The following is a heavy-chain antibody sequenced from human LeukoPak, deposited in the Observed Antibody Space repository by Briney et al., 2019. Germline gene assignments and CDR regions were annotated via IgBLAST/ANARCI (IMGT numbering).Heavy chain of an antibody. Sequence: SETLSLTCTVSGGSISSSSYYWGWIRQPPGKGLEWIGSIYYSGSTYYNPSLKSQVSISIDTSKNQFSLRLTSVTAADTAVYYCARQTGSGLFILPGGQGTLVTVSS. D-gene: IGHD3/OR15-3a*01. CDR3: ARQTGSGLFILP. V-gene: IGHV4-39*01. CDR2: IYYSGST. CDR1: GGSISSSSYY. J-gene: IGHJ4*02.